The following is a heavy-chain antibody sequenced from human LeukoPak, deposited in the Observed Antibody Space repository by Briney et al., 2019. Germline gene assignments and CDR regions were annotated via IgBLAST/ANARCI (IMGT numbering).Heavy chain of an antibody. J-gene: IGHJ4*02. CDR3: ARDLNLDYGGHYFDY. D-gene: IGHD4-23*01. V-gene: IGHV3-23*01. Sequence: GGSLRLSCAASGFTFNTYALTWVRQAPGQGLECVSAISGSGGSTFYADSVKGRFTISRDTSKNMMFLQLNSLRADDTAIYYCARDLNLDYGGHYFDYWGQGTLVTVSS. CDR2: ISGSGGST. CDR1: GFTFNTYA.